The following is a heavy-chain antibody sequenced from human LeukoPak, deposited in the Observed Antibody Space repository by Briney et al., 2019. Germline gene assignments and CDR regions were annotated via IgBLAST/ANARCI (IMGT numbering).Heavy chain of an antibody. V-gene: IGHV1-3*01. CDR3: ARDPYGGNSYFDY. J-gene: IGHJ4*02. Sequence: ASVKVSCTASGYTFTSYTIYWVRQAPGQRLEWMGWINAGNGNAKYSQKFQDRVTITRDTSASTAYMELSSLRSEDTAVYYCARDPYGGNSYFDYWGQGTLVTVSS. CDR1: GYTFTSYT. CDR2: INAGNGNA. D-gene: IGHD4-23*01.